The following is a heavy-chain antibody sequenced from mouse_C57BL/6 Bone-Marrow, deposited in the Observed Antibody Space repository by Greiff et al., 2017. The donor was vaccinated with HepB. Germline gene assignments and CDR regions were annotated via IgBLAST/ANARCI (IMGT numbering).Heavy chain of an antibody. CDR1: GYTFTSYW. D-gene: IGHD1-1*01. CDR2: IDPSDSYT. CDR3: ARDYGRDY. V-gene: IGHV1-59*01. Sequence: QVQLQQPGAELVRPGTSVKLSCKASGYTFTSYWMHWVKQRPGQGLEWIGVIDPSDSYTNYNQKFKGEATLTVDTSASTAYMQLSSLTSEDSAVYYCARDYGRDYWGQGTLVTVSA. J-gene: IGHJ3*01.